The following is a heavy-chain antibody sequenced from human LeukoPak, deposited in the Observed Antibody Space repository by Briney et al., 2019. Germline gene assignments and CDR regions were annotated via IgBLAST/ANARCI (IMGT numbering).Heavy chain of an antibody. V-gene: IGHV3-66*01. J-gene: IGHJ4*02. CDR1: GDTVSSNY. CDR3: ARDCYYGSGSYYNPV. Sequence: GGSLRLSCAASGDTVSSNYMCWVCNGQRKGLGWVSVIYIGGSTYYADSAKGRVTIPRADSKTTIYSPMNSLTGEATAVYYCARDCYYGSGSYYNPVWGQGTLVTVSS. D-gene: IGHD3-10*01. CDR2: IYIGGST.